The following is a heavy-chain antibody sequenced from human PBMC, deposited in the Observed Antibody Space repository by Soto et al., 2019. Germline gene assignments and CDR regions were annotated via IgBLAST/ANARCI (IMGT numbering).Heavy chain of an antibody. J-gene: IGHJ2*01. CDR2: IISSSSTI. CDR3: VGWFNFDD. D-gene: IGHD2-15*01. CDR1: GFTFSDYS. V-gene: IGHV3-48*02. Sequence: PGGSLRLSCAASGFTFSDYSMHWVRQSPGKGLEWVSYIISSSSTIYYADSVKVRFTISRDNANNSLFLQMHSLGHEDTAGYYYVGWFNFDDWG.